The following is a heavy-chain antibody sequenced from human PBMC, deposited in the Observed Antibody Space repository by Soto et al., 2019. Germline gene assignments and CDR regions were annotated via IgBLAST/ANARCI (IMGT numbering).Heavy chain of an antibody. Sequence: QVQLVQSGAEVKKPGASVKVSCKASGYTFTSYDINWVRQATGQGLEWMGWMNPNSGKTGYAQKSQGSVTMTRNTSISTDYMELSSLGSEDTAVYYCAIEAAALGNDYGCQGTRVTVSS. CDR1: GYTFTSYD. J-gene: IGHJ4*02. CDR3: AIEAAALGNDY. V-gene: IGHV1-8*01. CDR2: MNPNSGKT. D-gene: IGHD2-2*01.